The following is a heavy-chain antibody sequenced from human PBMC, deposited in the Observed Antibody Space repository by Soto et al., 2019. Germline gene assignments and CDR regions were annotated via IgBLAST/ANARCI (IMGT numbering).Heavy chain of an antibody. D-gene: IGHD5-18*01. CDR1: GFTFSSYG. Sequence: QVQVVESGGGVVQPGRSLRLSCAASGFTFSSYGMHWVRQAPGKGLEWVAVIWYDGSNKYYADSVKGRFTISRYNSKNTLYLQMNRLRAEDTAVYSCARDRGRRGDTAMVRLYDGMDVWGQGTTVTVSS. J-gene: IGHJ6*02. CDR2: IWYDGSNK. V-gene: IGHV3-33*01. CDR3: ARDRGRRGDTAMVRLYDGMDV.